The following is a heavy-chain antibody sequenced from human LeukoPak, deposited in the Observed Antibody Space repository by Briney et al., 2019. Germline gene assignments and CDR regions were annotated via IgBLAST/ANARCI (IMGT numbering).Heavy chain of an antibody. CDR2: ISYDGSNK. V-gene: IGHV3-30-3*01. CDR1: GFTFSSYA. D-gene: IGHD2-2*01. CDR3: ARDILNRYCSSTSCPYGMDV. J-gene: IGHJ6*02. Sequence: DPGGSLRLSCAASGFTFSSYAMHWVRQAPGKGLEWVAVISYDGSNKYYADSVKGRFTISRDNSKNTLYLQMDSLRAEDTAVYYCARDILNRYCSSTSCPYGMDVWGQGTTVTVSS.